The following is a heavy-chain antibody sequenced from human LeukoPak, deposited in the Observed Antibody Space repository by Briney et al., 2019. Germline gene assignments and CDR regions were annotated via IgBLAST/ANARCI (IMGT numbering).Heavy chain of an antibody. CDR1: GDFITAYY. Sequence: SETLSLTCSVSGDFITAYYWSWIRPPPGKGLEWIGYVYYSGSTEYNPSLRSRVTISLEMSKHQFSLNLTSVTAADTAVYYCASNTGSVFDYWGQGALVTVSS. CDR3: ASNTGSVFDY. V-gene: IGHV4-59*01. D-gene: IGHD1-26*01. CDR2: VYYSGST. J-gene: IGHJ4*02.